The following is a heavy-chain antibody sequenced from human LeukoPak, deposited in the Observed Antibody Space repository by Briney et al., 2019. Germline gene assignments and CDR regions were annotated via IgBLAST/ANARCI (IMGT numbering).Heavy chain of an antibody. V-gene: IGHV3-30*03. CDR2: ISYDGSNK. J-gene: IGHJ4*02. CDR3: ARDWKGDYFDY. D-gene: IGHD1-1*01. CDR1: GFTFSSYG. Sequence: GGSLRLSCAASGFTFSSYGMHWVRQAPGKGLEWVAVISYDGSNKYYADSVKGRFTISRDNSKNTLYLQMNSLRAEDTAVYYCARDWKGDYFDYWGQGTLVTVSS.